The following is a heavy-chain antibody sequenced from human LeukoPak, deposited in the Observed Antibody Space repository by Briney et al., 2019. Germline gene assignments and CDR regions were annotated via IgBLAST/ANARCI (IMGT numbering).Heavy chain of an antibody. V-gene: IGHV4-59*08. CDR2: FFYSWST. D-gene: IGHD3-22*01. CDR1: GGSISSFY. CDR3: ARTYYYDSSGYYAFNYYYYGMDV. Sequence: PSETLSLTCTVSGGSISSFYWSWIRQPPGKGLEWIGYFFYSWSTSYNPSLKSRVTMSVNTSKNQFSLKLSSVTAADTGVYHCARTYYYDSSGYYAFNYYYYGMDVWGQGTTVTVSS. J-gene: IGHJ6*02.